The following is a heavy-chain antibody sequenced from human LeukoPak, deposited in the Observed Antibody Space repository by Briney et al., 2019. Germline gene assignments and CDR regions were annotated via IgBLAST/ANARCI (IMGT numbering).Heavy chain of an antibody. D-gene: IGHD2-2*01. Sequence: ASVKVSCKASGGTFSSYAISWVRQAPGQGLEWMGGIIPIFGTANYAQKFQGRVTITTDESTSTAYMELSSLRSEDTAVYYCASLRAVSYQLLLRGGAFDIWGQGTMVTVSS. CDR2: IIPIFGTA. CDR3: ASLRAVSYQLLLRGGAFDI. J-gene: IGHJ3*02. CDR1: GGTFSSYA. V-gene: IGHV1-69*05.